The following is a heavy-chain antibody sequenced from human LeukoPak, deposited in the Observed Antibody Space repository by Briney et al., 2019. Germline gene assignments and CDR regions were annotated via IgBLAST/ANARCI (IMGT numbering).Heavy chain of an antibody. CDR3: ASRETFYFYYMDV. CDR1: GGSFNLYS. D-gene: IGHD1-26*01. V-gene: IGHV4-34*01. CDR2: IGHGDSI. J-gene: IGHJ6*03. Sequence: SETLSLTCTVPGGSFNLYSWTWIRQPPGTGLEWIAEIGHGDSINFNPSPKSRVTVSFDTSKNQFSLSLSSVTAAATAVYYCASRETFYFYYMDVWGNGTTVTVSS.